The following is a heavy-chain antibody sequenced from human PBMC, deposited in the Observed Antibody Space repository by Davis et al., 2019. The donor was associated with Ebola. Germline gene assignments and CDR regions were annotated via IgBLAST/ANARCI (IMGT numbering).Heavy chain of an antibody. D-gene: IGHD4-17*01. V-gene: IGHV4-59*02. Sequence: SETLSLTCTVSGESVSSFYWSWIRQPPGKGLEWIGYIYYSGSTNYNPSLKSRVTISVDTSKNQFSLKLSSVTAADTAVYYCARGNTVTTVWGQGTLVTVSS. CDR2: IYYSGST. CDR3: ARGNTVTTV. J-gene: IGHJ4*02. CDR1: GESVSSFY.